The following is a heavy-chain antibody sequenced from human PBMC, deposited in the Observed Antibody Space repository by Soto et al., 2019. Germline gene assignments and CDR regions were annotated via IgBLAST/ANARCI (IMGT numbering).Heavy chain of an antibody. D-gene: IGHD3-10*01. CDR3: AREKWFGEAGFES. V-gene: IGHV3-21*01. CDR1: GFSFSGYN. Sequence: EVQLVESGGGLVKPGGSLRLSCAASGFSFSGYNMNWVRQAPGKGLEWVSCISSGGSYVYYADSVKGRFTISRDNAKNSLHLQMNSLRGEDTAVYYCAREKWFGEAGFESWGQGTLVTVSS. J-gene: IGHJ4*02. CDR2: ISSGGSYV.